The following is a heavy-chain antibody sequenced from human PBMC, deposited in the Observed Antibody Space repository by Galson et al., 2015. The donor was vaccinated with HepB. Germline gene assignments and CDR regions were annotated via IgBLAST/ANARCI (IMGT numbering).Heavy chain of an antibody. Sequence: SLRLSCAASGFTFNNYWMSWVRQAPGKGLEWVANIKEDGSGKYYVDSVKGRFIISRDNAKNSLYLQMNSLRAEDTAVYYCARGVMPDYWAQGTLVTVSS. CDR3: ARGVMPDY. V-gene: IGHV3-7*01. D-gene: IGHD2-2*01. CDR2: IKEDGSGK. CDR1: GFTFNNYW. J-gene: IGHJ4*02.